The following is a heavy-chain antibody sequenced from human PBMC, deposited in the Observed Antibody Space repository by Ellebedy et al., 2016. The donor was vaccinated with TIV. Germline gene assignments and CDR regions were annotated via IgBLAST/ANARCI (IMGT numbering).Heavy chain of an antibody. CDR2: IYYSGST. D-gene: IGHD1-1*01. CDR3: TRSLEDQLEAFDI. Sequence: SETLSLTXTVSRASVSSGSYYWCCIRQPPGKGLEWLGYIYYSGSTKYNPSLKSRVTISVDTSKKQISLKLRSVTAADTAVYYCTRSLEDQLEAFDIWGQGTTVTVSS. J-gene: IGHJ3*02. V-gene: IGHV4-61*01. CDR1: RASVSSGSYY.